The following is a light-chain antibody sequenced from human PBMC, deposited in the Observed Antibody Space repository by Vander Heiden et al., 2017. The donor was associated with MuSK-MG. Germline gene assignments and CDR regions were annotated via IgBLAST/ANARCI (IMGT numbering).Light chain of an antibody. CDR2: ENN. J-gene: IGLJ1*01. CDR3: GTWDSSLGAYV. V-gene: IGLV1-51*02. Sequence: QPVLTQPPSVSAAPGQKVTISCSGSSSNIGNNYVSWYQHLPGTAPKLLIYENNRRPSGIPDRFSGSKSGTSAALVITGLQTGDEADYYCGTWDSSLGAYVFIIATTVTVL. CDR1: SSNIGNNY.